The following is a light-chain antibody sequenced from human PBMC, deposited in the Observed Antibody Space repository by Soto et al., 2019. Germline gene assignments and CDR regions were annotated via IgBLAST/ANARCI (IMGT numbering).Light chain of an antibody. V-gene: IGKV1-5*01. CDR2: DAS. J-gene: IGKJ1*01. CDR1: QTISSW. Sequence: LYASVGDRVTITCRASQTISSWLAWYRQKPGKAPDLPIYDASKLQSGVPASFSGSESGTEFTLTIASLQPDDFATYYCQQYYNYSTFGQGTKVDIK. CDR3: QQYYNYST.